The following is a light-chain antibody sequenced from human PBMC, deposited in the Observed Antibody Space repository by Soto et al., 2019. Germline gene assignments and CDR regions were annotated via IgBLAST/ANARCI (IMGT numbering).Light chain of an antibody. Sequence: QSALTQPASVSGSPGQSITISCTGSSSDVGAYNYVSWYQQYPGNAPKLIIYEVNYRPSEVPHRFSGPKSGNTATLTISGLQAEDEAEYYCSSYTNTYTYVFGPGTKVTVL. J-gene: IGLJ1*01. CDR3: SSYTNTYTYV. CDR1: SSDVGAYNY. CDR2: EVN. V-gene: IGLV2-14*01.